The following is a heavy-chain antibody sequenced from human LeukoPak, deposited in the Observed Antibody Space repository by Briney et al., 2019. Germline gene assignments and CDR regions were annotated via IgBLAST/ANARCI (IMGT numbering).Heavy chain of an antibody. CDR1: GGTFSSYA. D-gene: IGHD5-18*01. CDR2: IIPIFGTA. V-gene: IGHV1-69*05. CDR3: ARSYSYGYFGFDY. J-gene: IGHJ4*02. Sequence: GASVKVSCKASGGTFSSYAISWVRQAPGQGLEWMGRIIPIFGTANYAQKFQGRVTITTDESTSTAYMVLSSLRSEDTAVYYCARSYSYGYFGFDYWGQGTLVTVSS.